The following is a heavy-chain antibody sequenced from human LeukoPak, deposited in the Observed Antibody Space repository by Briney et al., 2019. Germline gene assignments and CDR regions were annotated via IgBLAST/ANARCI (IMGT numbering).Heavy chain of an antibody. D-gene: IGHD3-10*01. CDR3: ARDYAGSPDY. J-gene: IGHJ4*02. CDR1: GFTFSTYW. Sequence: GGSLRLSCTASGFTFSTYWINWVRQSPGKGLVWVALINGDGSTTAHADSVKGRFTISRDNAKNTAYLQMNSLRDEDTAVYYCARDYAGSPDYWGQGTLVTVSA. CDR2: INGDGSTT. V-gene: IGHV3-74*03.